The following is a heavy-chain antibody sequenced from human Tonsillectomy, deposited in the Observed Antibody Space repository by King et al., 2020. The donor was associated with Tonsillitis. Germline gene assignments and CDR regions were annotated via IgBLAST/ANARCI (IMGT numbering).Heavy chain of an antibody. CDR1: GGTFSSYG. CDR2: IIPILGIV. CDR3: AREDHGDYGGY. V-gene: IGHV1-69*09. J-gene: IGHJ4*02. Sequence: VQLVQSGAEVKKPGSSVKVSCKASGGTFSSYGISWVRQAPGQGLEWMGRIIPILGIVNYAQKFQGRVTITADMSTSTASMELSSLRYEDTAVFYCAREDHGDYGGYWGQGTLVTVSS. D-gene: IGHD4-17*01.